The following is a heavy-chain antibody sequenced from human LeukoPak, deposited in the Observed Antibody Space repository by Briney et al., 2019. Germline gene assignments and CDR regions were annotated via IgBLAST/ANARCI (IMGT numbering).Heavy chain of an antibody. CDR3: AKGWSTFAEYFQH. Sequence: GRSLRLSCAASGITFDDYAMHWVRRAPGKGLEWVSGISWNSGSIGYADSVKGRFTISRDNSKNTLYLQMNSLRAEDTAVYYCAKGWSTFAEYFQHWGQGTLVTVSS. D-gene: IGHD5/OR15-5a*01. CDR1: GITFDDYA. V-gene: IGHV3-9*01. CDR2: ISWNSGSI. J-gene: IGHJ1*01.